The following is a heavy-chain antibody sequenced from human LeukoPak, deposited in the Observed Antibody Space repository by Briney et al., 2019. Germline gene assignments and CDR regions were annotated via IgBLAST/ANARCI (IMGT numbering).Heavy chain of an antibody. Sequence: GRSLRLSCAASGFTFSSYGMHWVRQAPGKGLEWVSVIYSGGSTYYADSVKGRFTISRDNSKNTLYLQMNSLRAEDTAVYYCARVIRPRAFDIWGQGTMVTVSS. V-gene: IGHV3-NL1*01. CDR1: GFTFSSYG. CDR2: IYSGGST. D-gene: IGHD3-16*01. J-gene: IGHJ3*02. CDR3: ARVIRPRAFDI.